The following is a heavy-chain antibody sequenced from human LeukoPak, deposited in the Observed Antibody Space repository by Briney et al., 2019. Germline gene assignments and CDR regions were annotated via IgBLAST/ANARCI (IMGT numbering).Heavy chain of an antibody. Sequence: SETLSLTCAVYGGSFSGYYWSWIRQPPGKGREWIGEINHSGSTNYNPSLKSRVTISVDTSKNQFSLKLSSVTAADTAVYYCARGYGGYNLHYYYYMDVWGKGTTVTVSS. J-gene: IGHJ6*03. V-gene: IGHV4-34*01. CDR1: GGSFSGYY. CDR2: INHSGST. CDR3: ARGYGGYNLHYYYYMDV. D-gene: IGHD4-17*01.